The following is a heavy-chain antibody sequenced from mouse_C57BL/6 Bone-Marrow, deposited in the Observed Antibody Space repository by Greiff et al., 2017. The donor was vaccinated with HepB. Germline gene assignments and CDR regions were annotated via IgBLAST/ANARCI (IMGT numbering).Heavy chain of an antibody. J-gene: IGHJ3*01. Sequence: QVQLQQSGPGLVQPSQSLSITCTVSGFSLTSYGVHWVRQSPGKGLEWLGVIWSGGSTDYNAAFISRLSISKDNSKSQVFFKMNSLQADDTAIYYCASTVPWFAYWGQGTLVTVSA. CDR3: ASTVPWFAY. CDR1: GFSLTSYG. CDR2: IWSGGST. V-gene: IGHV2-2*01.